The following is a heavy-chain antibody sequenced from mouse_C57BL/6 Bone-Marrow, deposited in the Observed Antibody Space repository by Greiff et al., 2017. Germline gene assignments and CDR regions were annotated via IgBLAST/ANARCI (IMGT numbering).Heavy chain of an antibody. Sequence: QVQLQQPGAELVRPGSSVKLSCKASGYTFTSYWMHWVKQRPIQGLEWIGNIDPSDSETHYNQKFKDKATLTVDKSSSTAYMQLSSLTSEDSAVYYCARTAYGYGGDAMDYWGQGTSVTVSS. CDR1: GYTFTSYW. D-gene: IGHD2-2*01. J-gene: IGHJ4*01. CDR3: ARTAYGYGGDAMDY. CDR2: IDPSDSET. V-gene: IGHV1-52*01.